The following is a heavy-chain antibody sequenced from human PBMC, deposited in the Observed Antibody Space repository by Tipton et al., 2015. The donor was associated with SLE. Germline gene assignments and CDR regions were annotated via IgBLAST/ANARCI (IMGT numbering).Heavy chain of an antibody. CDR2: MYNNERT. Sequence: TLSPTCTVSGVSIRSHYWSWIRQSPGKGLEWIGYMYNNERTKYNLSLESRATMSVETSKNQFTLRLTSVTAADTALYFCARGVAERLGLDFWGQGSLVTVSS. CDR3: ARGVAERLGLDF. D-gene: IGHD6-19*01. J-gene: IGHJ4*02. V-gene: IGHV4-59*11. CDR1: GVSIRSHY.